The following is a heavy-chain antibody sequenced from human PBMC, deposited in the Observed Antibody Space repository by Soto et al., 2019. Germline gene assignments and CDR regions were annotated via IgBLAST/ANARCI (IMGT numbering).Heavy chain of an antibody. V-gene: IGHV1-46*01. D-gene: IGHD6-19*01. Sequence: QVQLVQSGAEVKKPGASVKVSCKASGYTFTSYYMHWVRQAPGQGLEWMGVSHVGPDTTMYAQKFQGRVTMTRDTSTSTVYMELSSLISEDTAVYFCARESSGTYYFDYWGQGTLVTVSS. CDR2: SHVGPDTT. CDR1: GYTFTSYY. J-gene: IGHJ4*02. CDR3: ARESSGTYYFDY.